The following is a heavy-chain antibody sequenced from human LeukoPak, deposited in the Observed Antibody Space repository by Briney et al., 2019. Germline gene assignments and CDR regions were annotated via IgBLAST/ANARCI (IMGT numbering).Heavy chain of an antibody. V-gene: IGHV1-18*01. CDR1: GYTFTDYG. J-gene: IGHJ4*02. Sequence: ASVKVSCKASGYTFTDYGISWVRQAPGQGLEWMGWISTYHGNTNYAQKLQERVTITGDMSTSTAYMELSSLRSEDTAVYYCAAVITMELTADYWGQGTLVTVSS. D-gene: IGHD3-10*01. CDR3: AAVITMELTADY. CDR2: ISTYHGNT.